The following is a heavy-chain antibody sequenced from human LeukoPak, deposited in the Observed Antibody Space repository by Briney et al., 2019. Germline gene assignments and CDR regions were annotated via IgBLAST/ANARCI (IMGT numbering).Heavy chain of an antibody. CDR1: GFTSSSYA. D-gene: IGHD6-13*01. CDR2: VSGSGDRM. CDR3: AKAAAAPGFDF. V-gene: IGHV3-23*01. Sequence: GGSLRLSCAASGFTSSSYALNWVRQAPGKGLEWVATVSGSGDRMYHADSVKGRFTISRDNSKNTIYLQMNSLRAEDTALYYCAKAAAAPGFDFWGQGTLVTVPS. J-gene: IGHJ4*02.